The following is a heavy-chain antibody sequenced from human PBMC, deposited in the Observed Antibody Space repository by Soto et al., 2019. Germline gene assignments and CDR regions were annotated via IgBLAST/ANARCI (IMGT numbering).Heavy chain of an antibody. V-gene: IGHV4-31*03. Sequence: SETLSLTCTVSGGSISSGGYYWSWIRQHPGKGLEWIGYIYYSGSTYYNPSLKSRVTISVDTSKNQFSLKLSSVTAADTAVYYCARGSSGYFSFFDYWGQGTLVTVSS. CDR2: IYYSGST. CDR1: GGSISSGGYY. D-gene: IGHD3-22*01. CDR3: ARGSSGYFSFFDY. J-gene: IGHJ4*02.